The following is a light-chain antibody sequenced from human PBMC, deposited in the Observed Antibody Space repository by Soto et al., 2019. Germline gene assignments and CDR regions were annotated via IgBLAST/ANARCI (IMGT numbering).Light chain of an antibody. V-gene: IGLV1-47*01. Sequence: QSVLTQPPSASGTPGQRVTISCSGSSSNIGSNYVYWYQQLPGTAPKLLIYRNNQRPSGVPDRFSGSKSGTSASLAISGLRSEDDADYYCAAWYDSLSAWVFGVGTKLTVL. CDR3: AAWYDSLSAWV. CDR2: RNN. CDR1: SSNIGSNY. J-gene: IGLJ3*02.